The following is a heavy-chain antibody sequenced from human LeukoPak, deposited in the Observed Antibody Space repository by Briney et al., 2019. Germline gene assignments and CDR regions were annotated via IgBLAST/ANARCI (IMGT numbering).Heavy chain of an antibody. CDR1: GFTFRNYA. CDR3: AKDANSTNWYNWFDP. D-gene: IGHD2/OR15-2a*01. V-gene: IGHV3-23*01. J-gene: IGHJ5*02. Sequence: GGSLRLSCAASGFTFRNYAMSWVRQAPGKGLEWVSAISGSGASTYYVNSVKGRFTISRDNSKNTLYLQMDSLRAEDTALYSCAKDANSTNWYNWFDPWGQGTLVTVSS. CDR2: ISGSGAST.